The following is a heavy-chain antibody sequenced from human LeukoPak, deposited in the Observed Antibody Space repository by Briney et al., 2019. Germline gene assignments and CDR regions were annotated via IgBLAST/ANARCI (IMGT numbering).Heavy chain of an antibody. CDR2: ISWNSGST. D-gene: IGHD2-21*02. V-gene: IGHV3-9*01. CDR3: ICDCYPPDY. J-gene: IGHJ4*02. Sequence: PGRSLRLSCAASGFTFDDYAMHWVRQAPGKGLEWVSGISWNSGSTYYADSVKGRLTISRDNSKNTLYLQMNSLRAEDTAVYYCICDCYPPDYWGQGTLVTVSS. CDR1: GFTFDDYA.